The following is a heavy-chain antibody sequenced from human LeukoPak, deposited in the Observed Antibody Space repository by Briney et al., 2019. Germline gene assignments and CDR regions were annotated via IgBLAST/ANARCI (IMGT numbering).Heavy chain of an antibody. J-gene: IGHJ2*01. D-gene: IGHD5-18*01. CDR2: IYYSGST. Sequence: SETLSLTCSVSGDSISSYYWSWIRQPLEKGLEWIGYIYYSGSTSYNPSLKSRVTMSVDTSKNQFSLKLSSVTAADTAVYYCATIRDTALRYWYFDLWGRGTLVIVSS. CDR3: ATIRDTALRYWYFDL. CDR1: GDSISSYY. V-gene: IGHV4-59*03.